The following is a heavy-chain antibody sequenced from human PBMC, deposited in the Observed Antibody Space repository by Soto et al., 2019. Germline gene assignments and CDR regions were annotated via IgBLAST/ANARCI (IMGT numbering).Heavy chain of an antibody. Sequence: SGPTLVNPTQTLTLTCTFSGFSLSTSGMCVSWIRQPPGKALEWLARIDWDDDKYYSTSLKTRLTISKDTSKNQVVLTMTNMDPVDTATYYCARIHPRTPGGDYYYYMDVWGKGTTVTVSS. CDR2: IDWDDDK. V-gene: IGHV2-70*11. CDR3: ARIHPRTPGGDYYYYMDV. CDR1: GFSLSTSGMC. J-gene: IGHJ6*03. D-gene: IGHD3-16*01.